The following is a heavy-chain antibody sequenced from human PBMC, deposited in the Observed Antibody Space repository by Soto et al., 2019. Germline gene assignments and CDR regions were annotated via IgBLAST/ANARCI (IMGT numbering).Heavy chain of an antibody. D-gene: IGHD4-17*01. V-gene: IGHV4-59*01. CDR3: ARRTRGDTAGFDY. CDR1: GGSIRSYY. J-gene: IGHJ4*02. CDR2: IYYSGST. Sequence: PSETLSLTCSVSGGSIRSYYWSWVRQPPGKGLEWIGYIYYSGSTNYNPSLKSRVTISVDTSKNHLSLELTSVTAADTAVYYCARRTRGDTAGFDYWGRGTLVTVSS.